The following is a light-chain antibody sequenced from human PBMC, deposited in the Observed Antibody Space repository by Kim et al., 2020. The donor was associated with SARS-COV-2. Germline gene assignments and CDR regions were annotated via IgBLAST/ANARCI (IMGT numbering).Light chain of an antibody. J-gene: IGLJ3*02. CDR1: SGSIAGNY. V-gene: IGLV6-57*01. CDR2: EDN. Sequence: NFMLTQPHSVSESPGKTVIISCIRNSGSIAGNYVQWYQQRPGSSPTTIIYEDNDRPSGVPDRFSGSIDSSSNSASLTISGLQTEDEADYYCQSFDSSNHWVFGGGTKVTVL. CDR3: QSFDSSNHWV.